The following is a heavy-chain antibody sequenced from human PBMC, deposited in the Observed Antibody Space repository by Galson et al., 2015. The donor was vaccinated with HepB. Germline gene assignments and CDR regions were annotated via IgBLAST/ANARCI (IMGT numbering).Heavy chain of an antibody. CDR2: INPNTGGT. CDR3: AREASDSGSYFDY. V-gene: IGHV1-2*02. Sequence: SVKVSCKASGYTFSYYYMHWVRQVPGQGLEWMGWINPNTGGTNYAQEFQGRVTMTRDTSISTAYMALNRLRSDDTAVYYCAREASDSGSYFDYWGQGTLVTVSS. CDR1: GYTFSYYY. J-gene: IGHJ4*02. D-gene: IGHD1-26*01.